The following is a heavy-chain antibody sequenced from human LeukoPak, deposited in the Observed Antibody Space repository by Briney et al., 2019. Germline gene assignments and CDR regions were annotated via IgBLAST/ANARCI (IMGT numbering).Heavy chain of an antibody. D-gene: IGHD1-26*01. Sequence: GGSLRLSCVASGISFSNYAFTWVRQAPGKGLEWVSGISDSGDSTYYADSVRGRFTISRDNSKNRLYLQMNSLRTEDTARYYCAKFWVVGDSSWFDPWGQGTLVIVSS. V-gene: IGHV3-23*01. CDR1: GISFSNYA. CDR3: AKFWVVGDSSWFDP. J-gene: IGHJ5*02. CDR2: ISDSGDST.